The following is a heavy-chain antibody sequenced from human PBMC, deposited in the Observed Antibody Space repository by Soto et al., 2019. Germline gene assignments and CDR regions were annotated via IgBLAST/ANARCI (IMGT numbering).Heavy chain of an antibody. CDR1: RFTFSNYA. CDR2: ITHTGNTI. J-gene: IGHJ4*02. Sequence: EVQLLESGGGLVQPGGSLRLSCAASRFTFSNYAMSWVRQAPGKGLEWVSSITHTGNTIYYADSVKGRFTISRDNSKNKLYLEMNSQRDEDTTGYYCVKYQGSAWYFEYWGQGTLVTVSS. V-gene: IGHV3-23*01. D-gene: IGHD6-19*01. CDR3: VKYQGSAWYFEY.